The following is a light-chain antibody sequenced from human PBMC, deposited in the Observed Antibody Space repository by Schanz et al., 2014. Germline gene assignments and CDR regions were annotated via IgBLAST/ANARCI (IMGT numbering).Light chain of an antibody. Sequence: DIQMTQSPSTLSASVGDRVTLTCRASQSISTWLAWYQQKPGKAPKVLIYDASNLESGVPSRFSGSGSGTDFTLTISRLEPEDFAVYYCQQYGSSPPSDTFGQGTKLEIK. CDR3: QQYGSSPPSDT. CDR1: QSISTW. J-gene: IGKJ2*01. V-gene: IGKV1-5*01. CDR2: DAS.